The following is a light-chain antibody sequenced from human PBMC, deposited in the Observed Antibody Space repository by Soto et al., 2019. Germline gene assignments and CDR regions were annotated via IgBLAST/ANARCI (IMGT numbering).Light chain of an antibody. CDR1: QSISSW. V-gene: IGKV1-5*01. CDR3: QQYNSYSPET. Sequence: DIQMTQSPSTLSASVGDRVTITCRASQSISSWLAWYQQKPGKAPKLLIYDASSLESGVPSRFSGSGSGTEFTLTISSLQPDYFATSYCQQYNSYSPETFGQGTKLEIK. CDR2: DAS. J-gene: IGKJ2*01.